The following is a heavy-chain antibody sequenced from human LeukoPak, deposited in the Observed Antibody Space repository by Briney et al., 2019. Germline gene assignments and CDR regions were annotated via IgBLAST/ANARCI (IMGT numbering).Heavy chain of an antibody. Sequence: GGSLRLSCAASGVIFSNDAMHWVRQAPGKGLEWVAFIWFDGSNKHYADSVKGRFTISRDNSEDTLYLQMNSLRAEDTAVYYCVRNPSGSGFAFDSWGQGALVTVSS. D-gene: IGHD1-1*01. CDR3: VRNPSGSGFAFDS. CDR2: IWFDGSNK. J-gene: IGHJ4*02. V-gene: IGHV3-33*01. CDR1: GVIFSNDA.